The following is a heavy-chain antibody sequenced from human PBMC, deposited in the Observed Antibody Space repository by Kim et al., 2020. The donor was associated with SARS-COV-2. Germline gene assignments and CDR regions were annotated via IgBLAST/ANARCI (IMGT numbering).Heavy chain of an antibody. CDR2: INHSGST. CDR1: GGSFSGYY. J-gene: IGHJ5*02. V-gene: IGHV4-34*01. CDR3: ARGRIWFDP. Sequence: SETLSLTCAVYGGSFSGYYWSWIRQPPGKGLEWIGEINHSGSTNYNPSLKSRVTISVDTSKNQFSLKLSSVTAADTAVYYCARGRIWFDPWGQGTLVTVSS.